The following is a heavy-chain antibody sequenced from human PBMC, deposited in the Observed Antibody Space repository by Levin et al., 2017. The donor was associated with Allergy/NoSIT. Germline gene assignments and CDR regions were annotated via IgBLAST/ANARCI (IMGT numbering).Heavy chain of an antibody. D-gene: IGHD5-18*01. CDR2: IYYTGVT. J-gene: IGHJ4*02. V-gene: IGHV4-59*01. CDR1: GDSISNKY. CDR3: VRGPGYSSGLRRFDS. Sequence: SQTLSLTCAVSGDSISNKYWSWIRQPPGKGLEWIGYIYYTGVTNLNPSLKRRVTMSVDTSKNHFSLNLRSMTAADTAVYYCVRGPGYSSGLRRFDSWGQGSLVTVSS.